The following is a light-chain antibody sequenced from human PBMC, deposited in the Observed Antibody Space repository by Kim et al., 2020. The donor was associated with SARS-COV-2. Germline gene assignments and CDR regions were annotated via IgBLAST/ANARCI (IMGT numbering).Light chain of an antibody. J-gene: IGLJ2*01. CDR2: NAL. CDR3: AAWDDSLSGPV. Sequence: QSVLTQPPSASGTPGQRVTISCSGSSSNIGSNTVNWYQQVPGTAPKLLIYNALQRPSGVPDRFSGSKSGTSASLAISGLQSEDEAHYYCAAWDDSLSGPVFGGGTKLTVL. CDR1: SSNIGSNT. V-gene: IGLV1-44*01.